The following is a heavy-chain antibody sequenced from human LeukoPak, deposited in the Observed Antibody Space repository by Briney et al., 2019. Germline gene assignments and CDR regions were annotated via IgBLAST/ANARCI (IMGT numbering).Heavy chain of an antibody. CDR1: GFIFSTYT. CDR3: ARENYGDYYIDY. CDR2: ISHDGNNM. V-gene: IGHV3-30*09. J-gene: IGHJ4*02. Sequence: GGSLRLSCAASGFIFSTYTMFWVRQAPGKGLEWVAVISHDGNNMHYADSVKGRFAISRDNSRNTLYLQMSRLRVEDTAVYPCARENYGDYYIDYWGQGTLVAVSS. D-gene: IGHD4-17*01.